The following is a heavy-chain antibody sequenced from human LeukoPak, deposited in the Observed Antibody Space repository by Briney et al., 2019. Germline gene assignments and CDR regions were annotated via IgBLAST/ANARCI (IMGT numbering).Heavy chain of an antibody. CDR3: AKDRSGPAEH. CDR1: GFTFSSYA. V-gene: IGHV3-74*01. J-gene: IGHJ1*01. Sequence: GGSLRLSCAASGFTFSSYAMSWVRQAPGKGLVWVSRINSDESSTNYADSVKGRFTISRDNAKNTLYLQMNSLRAEDTAVYYCAKDRSGPAEHWGQGTLVTVSS. CDR2: INSDESST.